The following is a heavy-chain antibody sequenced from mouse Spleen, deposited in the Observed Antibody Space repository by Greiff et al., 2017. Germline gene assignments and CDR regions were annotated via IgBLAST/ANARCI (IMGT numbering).Heavy chain of an antibody. D-gene: IGHD2-4*01. J-gene: IGHJ3*01. CDR1: GFTFSSYG. V-gene: IGHV5-6*01. CDR2: ISSGGSYT. Sequence: EVKLMESGGDLVKPGGSLKLSCAASGFTFSSYGMSWVRQTPDKRLEWVATISSGGSYTYYPDSVKGRFTISRDNAKNTLYLQMSSLKSEDTAMYYCARPLYYDYDVGWFAYWGQGTLVTVSA. CDR3: ARPLYYDYDVGWFAY.